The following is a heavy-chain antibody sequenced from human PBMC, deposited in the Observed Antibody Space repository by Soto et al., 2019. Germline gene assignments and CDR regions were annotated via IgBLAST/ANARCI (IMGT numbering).Heavy chain of an antibody. J-gene: IGHJ4*02. V-gene: IGHV3-74*03. CDR3: ARAGNREEDYFDY. D-gene: IGHD3-10*01. Sequence: GGSLRLSCAASGFTFSSYWMHWVRQAPGKGLVWVSRINSDGSATTYADSVKGRFTISRDNAKNTLYLQMNSLRAEDTAVYYCARAGNREEDYFDYWGQGTLVTVSS. CDR2: INSDGSAT. CDR1: GFTFSSYW.